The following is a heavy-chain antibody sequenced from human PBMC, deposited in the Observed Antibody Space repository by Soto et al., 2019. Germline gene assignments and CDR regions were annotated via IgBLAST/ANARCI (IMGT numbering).Heavy chain of an antibody. D-gene: IGHD1-26*01. J-gene: IGHJ4*02. CDR2: IKQDGSEK. V-gene: IGHV3-7*05. CDR3: AREITTSGSQQAGY. Sequence: EVQLVESGGGLVQPGGSLRLSCAASGFTFSSYWMSWVRQAPGKGLEWVANIKQDGSEKYNVDSVKGRFTISRDNAKNSLYLQMNSLRAEDTAVYYCAREITTSGSQQAGYWGQGTLVTVSS. CDR1: GFTFSSYW.